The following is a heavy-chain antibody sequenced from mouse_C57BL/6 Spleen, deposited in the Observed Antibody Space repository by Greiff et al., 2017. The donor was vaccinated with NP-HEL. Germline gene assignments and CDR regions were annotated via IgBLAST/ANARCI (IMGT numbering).Heavy chain of an antibody. CDR3: ARYPSYYSRYFDV. D-gene: IGHD2-5*01. CDR1: GYTFTSYW. V-gene: IGHV1-55*01. Sequence: QVQLKQPGAELVKPGALVKMSCKASGYTFTSYWITWVKQRPGQGLEWIGDIYPDSGSTNYNEKFKSKATLTVDTSSSTAYMQLSSLTSEDSAVYYCARYPSYYSRYFDVWGTGTTVTVSS. J-gene: IGHJ1*03. CDR2: IYPDSGST.